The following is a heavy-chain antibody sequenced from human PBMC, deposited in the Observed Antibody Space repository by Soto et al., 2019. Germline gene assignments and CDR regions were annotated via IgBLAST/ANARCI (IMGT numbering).Heavy chain of an antibody. Sequence: QVQLQESGPGLVKPSGTLSLTCAVSGVSISSNNWWSWVRQPPGKGLEWIGVMYHTGSTNYNPSLKSRVTISVDKSKNHCSLELNSVTAADTAVYYCARSSRYQYDSSEGNFDYWGQGTLVTVSS. D-gene: IGHD3-22*01. J-gene: IGHJ4*02. V-gene: IGHV4-4*02. CDR2: MYHTGST. CDR1: GVSISSNNW. CDR3: ARSSRYQYDSSEGNFDY.